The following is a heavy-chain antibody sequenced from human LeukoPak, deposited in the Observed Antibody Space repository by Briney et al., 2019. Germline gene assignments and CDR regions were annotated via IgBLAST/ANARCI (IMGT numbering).Heavy chain of an antibody. D-gene: IGHD2-21*01. CDR3: ARGAYCGGDCSSSDAFDI. CDR1: GYTFTSYG. Sequence: ASVKVSCKASGYTFTSYGVSWVRQAPGQGLEWMGWISAYNGNTNYAQNLHGRVTMTTDTSTTTAYLELRSLRSDDTAVYYCARGAYCGGDCSSSDAFDIWGQGTMVTVSS. J-gene: IGHJ3*02. V-gene: IGHV1-18*01. CDR2: ISAYNGNT.